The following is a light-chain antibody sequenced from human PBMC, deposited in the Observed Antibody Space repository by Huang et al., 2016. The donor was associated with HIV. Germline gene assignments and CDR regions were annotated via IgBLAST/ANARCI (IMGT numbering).Light chain of an antibody. CDR2: GAS. Sequence: ERVMTQSPDILSVSPGETATLACRASQDVSSNLAWYRQKPGPAPSLLIYGASTRVLGIPARVNGSGSGIAFTLTISSVQSEDFAVYYCQQYNNWPRTFGQGTKLEIK. V-gene: IGKV3-15*01. CDR1: QDVSSN. J-gene: IGKJ2*01. CDR3: QQYNNWPRT.